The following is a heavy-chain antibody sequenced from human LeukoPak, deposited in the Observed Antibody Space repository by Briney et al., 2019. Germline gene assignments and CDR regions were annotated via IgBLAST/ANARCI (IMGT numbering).Heavy chain of an antibody. Sequence: PGGSLRLSCAASGFTFSSYGMHWVRQAPGKGLEWVAVIWYDGSNKYYADSVKGRFTISRDNSKNTLYLQMNSLRAEDTAVYYCARDSTMVRGPIDYWGQGTLVTVSS. CDR2: IWYDGSNK. CDR1: GFTFSSYG. J-gene: IGHJ4*02. V-gene: IGHV3-33*01. D-gene: IGHD3-10*01. CDR3: ARDSTMVRGPIDY.